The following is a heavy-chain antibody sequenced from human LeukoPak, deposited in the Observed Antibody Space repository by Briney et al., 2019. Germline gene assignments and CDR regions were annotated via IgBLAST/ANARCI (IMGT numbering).Heavy chain of an antibody. J-gene: IGHJ5*02. V-gene: IGHV1-2*02. D-gene: IGHD3-10*01. CDR1: GYTFTGYY. Sequence: ASVKVSCTASGYTFTGYYMHWVRHAPGQGLEWMGWINPNSGGTNYAQKFQGRVTMTRDTSISTAYMELSRLRSDDTAVYYCARVGRGVRGVIVFWFDPWGQGTLVTVSS. CDR2: INPNSGGT. CDR3: ARVGRGVRGVIVFWFDP.